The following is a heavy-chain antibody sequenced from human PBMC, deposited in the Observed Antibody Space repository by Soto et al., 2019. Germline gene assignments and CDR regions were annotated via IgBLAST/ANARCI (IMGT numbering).Heavy chain of an antibody. V-gene: IGHV1-69*13. D-gene: IGHD2-15*01. CDR1: GGTFSSYA. J-gene: IGHJ2*01. CDR2: IIPIFGTA. CDR3: ARGKCSGGSCYSGPPWYFDL. Sequence: GASVKVSCKASGGTFSSYAISWVRQAPGQGLEWMGGIIPIFGTANYAQKFQGRVTITADESTSTAYMELSSLRSEDTAVYYCARGKCSGGSCYSGPPWYFDLRGRGTLVTVS.